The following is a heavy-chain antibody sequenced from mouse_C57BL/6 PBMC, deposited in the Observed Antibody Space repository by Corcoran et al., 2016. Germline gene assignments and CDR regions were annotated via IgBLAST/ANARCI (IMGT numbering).Heavy chain of an antibody. D-gene: IGHD4-1*02. J-gene: IGHJ1*03. Sequence: QSHLMQSAPELKKPGETVKISCNASGYTFTTAGMQWVQKMPGKGFKWIGWINTHSGEQKYAEDFKGRFAFSLETSASTAYLQISNLKNEDTATYFCAGQLGHWYFDVWGTGTTVTVSS. CDR1: GYTFTTAG. CDR2: INTHSGEQ. V-gene: IGHV9-4*01. CDR3: AGQLGHWYFDV.